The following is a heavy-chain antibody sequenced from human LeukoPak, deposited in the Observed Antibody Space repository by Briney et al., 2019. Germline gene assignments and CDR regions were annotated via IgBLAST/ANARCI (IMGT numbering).Heavy chain of an antibody. CDR3: AKLLFWSGYNDAFDI. Sequence: GGSLRLSCAASGLTFSNYAMNWVRRAPGKGLEWVAFIRHDGSIKYYADSVKGRFTISRDNSKNTLYLQVDSLRPEDTAVYSCAKLLFWSGYNDAFDIWGQGTMVTVSS. CDR2: IRHDGSIK. V-gene: IGHV3-30*02. D-gene: IGHD3-3*01. J-gene: IGHJ3*02. CDR1: GLTFSNYA.